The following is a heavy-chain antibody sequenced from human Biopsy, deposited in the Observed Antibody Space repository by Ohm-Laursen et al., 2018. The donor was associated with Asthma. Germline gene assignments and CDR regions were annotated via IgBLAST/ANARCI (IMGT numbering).Heavy chain of an antibody. J-gene: IGHJ6*02. CDR1: SGSGGYMRSGNYY. Sequence: SETLSLTCSLSSGSGGYMRSGNYYWGWIRQPPGKGLEWIGSIYYSGTTYYNPSLESRVTVSADTSTNQFSLKLTSGTAADTAVYYCVRGSSSWHHGPFHYYYGLDVWGQGTTATVSS. V-gene: IGHV4-39*01. D-gene: IGHD6-13*01. CDR3: VRGSSSWHHGPFHYYYGLDV. CDR2: IYYSGTT.